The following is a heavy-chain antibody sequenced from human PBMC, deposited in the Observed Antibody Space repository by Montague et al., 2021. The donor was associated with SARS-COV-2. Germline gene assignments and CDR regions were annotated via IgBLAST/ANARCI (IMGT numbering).Heavy chain of an antibody. V-gene: IGHV2-5*01. J-gene: IGHJ4*02. Sequence: PALVIPTPTLTLTCTFSGFSLRSDDEGVAWIRQSPGQALEWLAVIYWNGDKRYSPSLQRRLTITKDTSENQVVLTMTNMDPVDTATYYCAHRGMIRGLIFDYWGQGTLVTVSS. CDR3: AHRGMIRGLIFDY. CDR2: IYWNGDK. CDR1: GFSLRSDDEG. D-gene: IGHD3-10*01.